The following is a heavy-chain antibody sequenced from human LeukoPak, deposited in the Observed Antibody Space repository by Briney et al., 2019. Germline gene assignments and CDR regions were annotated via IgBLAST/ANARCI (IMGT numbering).Heavy chain of an antibody. CDR3: ARDVVGSGSYYSDAFDI. Sequence: GGSLRLSCAASGSTFSNYWMSWVRQAPGKGLEWVANIKQDGSEEYYVDSVKGRFTISRDNAKNSLYLRMNSLRAEDTAVYYCARDVVGSGSYYSDAFDIWGQGTMVTVSS. V-gene: IGHV3-7*01. CDR1: GSTFSNYW. D-gene: IGHD3-10*01. J-gene: IGHJ3*02. CDR2: IKQDGSEE.